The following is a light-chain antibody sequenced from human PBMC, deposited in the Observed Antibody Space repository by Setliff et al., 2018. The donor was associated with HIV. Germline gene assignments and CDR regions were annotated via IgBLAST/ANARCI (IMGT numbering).Light chain of an antibody. CDR2: EVN. CDR3: CSYARSSPYV. J-gene: IGLJ1*01. V-gene: IGLV2-23*02. Sequence: QSALTQPASVSGSPGQSITIPCTGNSSDVGSYNLVSWYQQHSDKAPKLIIYEVNKRPSGVSDRFSGSKSGNTASLTISGLQAEDEADYHCCSYARSSPYVFGSGTKVTVL. CDR1: SSDVGSYNL.